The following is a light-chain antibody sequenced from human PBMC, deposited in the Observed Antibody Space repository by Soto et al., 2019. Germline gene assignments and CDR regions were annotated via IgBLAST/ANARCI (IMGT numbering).Light chain of an antibody. J-gene: IGKJ1*01. CDR3: QYYDESMWT. CDR1: ESVSTF. V-gene: IGKV3-11*01. CDR2: EAS. Sequence: EIVFTQSPATLSLSPGARATLSCMSSESVSTFLAPYQQKPGQAPRLLIYEASSRATSSPARFSGGASGTDFTLSFSRLEPEDFAVYYCQYYDESMWTFGQGTKV.